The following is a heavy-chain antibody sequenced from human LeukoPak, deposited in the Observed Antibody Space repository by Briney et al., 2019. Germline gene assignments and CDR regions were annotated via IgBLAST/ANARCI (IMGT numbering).Heavy chain of an antibody. J-gene: IGHJ4*02. D-gene: IGHD2-2*01. CDR1: GYSFTSYY. CDR2: INPSGGST. CDR3: ARDLTQLVPAANLFDY. Sequence: GASVTVSYKTSGYSFTSYYIHWVRQAPGEGLEGMGIINPSGGSTTYAHNFQRRLTMPSDTSTSTVYMELSSLRSEDTAMYYCARDLTQLVPAANLFDYCGQGTLVTVSS. V-gene: IGHV1-46*01.